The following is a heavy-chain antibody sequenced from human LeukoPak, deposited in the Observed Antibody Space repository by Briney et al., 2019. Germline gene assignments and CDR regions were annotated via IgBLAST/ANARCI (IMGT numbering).Heavy chain of an antibody. D-gene: IGHD3-10*01. J-gene: IGHJ4*02. V-gene: IGHV3-20*04. CDR1: GFTFDDYG. CDR2: INWNGGST. Sequence: PGGSLRLSCAASGFTFDDYGMSWVRQAPGKGLEWVSGINWNGGSTGYADSVKGRFTISRDNAKNSLYLQMNSLRVEDTAVYYCAKVAKYYYGPETYYFFEQWGQGTPVTVSS. CDR3: AKVAKYYYGPETYYFFEQ.